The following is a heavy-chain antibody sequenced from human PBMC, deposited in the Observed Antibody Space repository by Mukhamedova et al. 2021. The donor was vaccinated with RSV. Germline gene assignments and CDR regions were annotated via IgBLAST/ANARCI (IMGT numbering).Heavy chain of an antibody. V-gene: IGHV1-18*01. CDR2: YMGET. Sequence: YMGETTYAEKLQGRVTVTIDASENVAFMELRSLRSDDTAVYFCARDLGIALYYNHGMDVWGQGTTVTVSS. D-gene: IGHD3-10*01. CDR3: ARDLGIALYYNHGMDV. J-gene: IGHJ6*02.